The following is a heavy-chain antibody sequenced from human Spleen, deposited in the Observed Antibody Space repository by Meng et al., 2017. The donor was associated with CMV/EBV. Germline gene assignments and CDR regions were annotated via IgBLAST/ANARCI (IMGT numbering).Heavy chain of an antibody. CDR1: GFTFSSYW. Sequence: GESLKISCAASGFTFSSYWMSWVRQAPGKGLEWVANIKQDGSEKYYVDSVKGRFTISRDNANNTLYLQMNSLRAEDTAVYYCARENAYGFDIWGRGTVVTVS. CDR2: IKQDGSEK. V-gene: IGHV3-7*03. CDR3: ARENAYGFDI. J-gene: IGHJ3*02. D-gene: IGHD3-16*01.